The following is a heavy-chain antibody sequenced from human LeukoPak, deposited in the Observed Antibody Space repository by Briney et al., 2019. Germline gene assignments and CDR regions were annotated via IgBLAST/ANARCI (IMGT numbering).Heavy chain of an antibody. CDR1: GGSFNYNY. Sequence: PSETLSLTCTVSGGSFNYNYWSWIRQPAGKGLEWIGHIYTSGRTTYNPSLASRVTMSVATSKNQFSLKLNSVTAADTAVYYCARHIASPYYLEDWGQGAPPTVSS. J-gene: IGHJ4*02. V-gene: IGHV4-4*07. CDR3: ARHIASPYYLED. CDR2: IYTSGRT. D-gene: IGHD2-21*01.